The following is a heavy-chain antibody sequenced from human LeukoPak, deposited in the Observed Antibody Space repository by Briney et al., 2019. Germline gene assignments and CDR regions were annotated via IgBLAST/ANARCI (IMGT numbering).Heavy chain of an antibody. CDR2: ISACNGNT. V-gene: IGHV1-18*01. CDR1: RYTFTSYG. Sequence: ASVKVSCKASRYTFTSYGISWVRQAPGQGLEWMGWISACNGNTNYAQKLQGRVTMTTDTSTSTAYMELRSLRSDDTAVYYCARDHVRDYSTGFDYWGQGTLVTVSS. CDR3: ARDHVRDYSTGFDY. D-gene: IGHD1-14*01. J-gene: IGHJ4*02.